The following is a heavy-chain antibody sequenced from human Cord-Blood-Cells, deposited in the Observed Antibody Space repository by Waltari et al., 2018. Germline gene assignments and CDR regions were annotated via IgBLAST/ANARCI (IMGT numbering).Heavy chain of an antibody. CDR2: TYYRSKWYN. CDR1: GARAPRHSAP. Sequence: QVQLQQSGPGLVQPSQTLALTRAISGARAPRHSAPSTWIRQSPSRGLEWLGRTYYRSKWYNDYAVSVKSRITINPDTSKNQFSLQLNSVTPEDTAVYYCAREAVAFDYWGQGTLVTVSS. CDR3: AREAVAFDY. D-gene: IGHD6-19*01. V-gene: IGHV6-1*01. J-gene: IGHJ4*02.